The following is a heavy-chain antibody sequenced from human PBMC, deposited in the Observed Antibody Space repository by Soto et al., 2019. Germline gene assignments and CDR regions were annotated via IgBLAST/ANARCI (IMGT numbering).Heavy chain of an antibody. CDR1: GFTFSSYT. V-gene: IGHV3-21*01. CDR3: ARDILSGGAYPDS. J-gene: IGHJ5*01. CDR2: ISSGSSYI. D-gene: IGHD3-10*01. Sequence: PGGSLRLSCAASGFTFSSYTMNWVRQAPGKGLEWLSSISSGSSYIYYAASVKNRFSISRDNAKSSLSLQMNNLRAEDTAVYYCARDILSGGAYPDSWGLGTKVTVSS.